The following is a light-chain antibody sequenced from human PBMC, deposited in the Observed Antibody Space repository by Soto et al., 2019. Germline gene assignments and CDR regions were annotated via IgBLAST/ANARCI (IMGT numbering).Light chain of an antibody. CDR3: QQRSSWYT. J-gene: IGKJ2*01. CDR1: QSVSSY. Sequence: EIVLTQSPATLSLSPGERATLSCRASQSVSSYLAWYQQKPGQAPRLLIYDASTRATGIPARCSGSGSGTDFTLTISSLEPEDFAVYYCQQRSSWYTFGQGTKLEIK. CDR2: DAS. V-gene: IGKV3-11*01.